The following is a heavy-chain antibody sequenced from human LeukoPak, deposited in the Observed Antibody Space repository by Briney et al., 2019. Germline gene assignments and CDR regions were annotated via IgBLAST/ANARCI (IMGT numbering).Heavy chain of an antibody. J-gene: IGHJ4*02. V-gene: IGHV3-23*01. Sequence: GGSLRLSCAASGFTFSSYAMSSVRQAPGKGLEWVSAISGSGGRTYYADSVKGRFTISRDNSKNTLYLKMSSLRAEETAVYYCAKSFRSYVMATEIDYWGQGTLVTVSS. CDR3: AKSFRSYVMATEIDY. CDR2: ISGSGGRT. CDR1: GFTFSSYA. D-gene: IGHD5-24*01.